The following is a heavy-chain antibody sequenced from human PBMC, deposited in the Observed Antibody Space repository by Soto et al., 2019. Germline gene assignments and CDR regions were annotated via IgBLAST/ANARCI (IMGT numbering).Heavy chain of an antibody. V-gene: IGHV4-4*02. J-gene: IGHJ4*02. CDR3: ARRYGYSFDY. CDR2: IYNSGRT. Sequence: TSETLSLTCAVSGASVISTKWWSWVRQSPGKGLEWIGYIYNSGRTNYNPSLKSRVTISVDTSKNQFSLKLSSVTAADTAVYYCARRYGYSFDYWGQGTLVTVSS. D-gene: IGHD1-1*01. CDR1: GASVISTKW.